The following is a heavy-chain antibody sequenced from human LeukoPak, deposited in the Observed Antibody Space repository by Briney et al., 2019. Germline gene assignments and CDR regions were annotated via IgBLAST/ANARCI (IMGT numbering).Heavy chain of an antibody. V-gene: IGHV3-66*01. J-gene: IGHJ5*02. CDR1: EFSVGSNY. D-gene: IGHD4-17*01. CDR3: ARSLRDYGDYVLNWFDP. CDR2: IYSGGST. Sequence: PGGSLRLSCAASEFSVGSNYMTWVRQAPGKGLEWVSLIYSGGSTYYADSVKGRFTISRDNSKNTLYLQMNSPRAEDTAVYYCARSLRDYGDYVLNWFDPWGQGTLVTVSS.